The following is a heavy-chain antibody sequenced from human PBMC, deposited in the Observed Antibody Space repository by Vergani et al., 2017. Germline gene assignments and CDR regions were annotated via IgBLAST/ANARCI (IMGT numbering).Heavy chain of an antibody. D-gene: IGHD3-10*01. J-gene: IGHJ5*02. CDR2: INHSGST. Sequence: QVQLQQWGAGLLKPSETLSLTCAVYGGFFSGYYWSWIRQPPGKGLEWIGEINHSGSTNYNPSLKSRVTISVDTSKNQFSLKLSSVTAADTAVYYCARGCRPGWDYGSGTRRCWFDPWGQGTLVTVSS. V-gene: IGHV4-34*01. CDR3: ARGCRPGWDYGSGTRRCWFDP. CDR1: GGFFSGYY.